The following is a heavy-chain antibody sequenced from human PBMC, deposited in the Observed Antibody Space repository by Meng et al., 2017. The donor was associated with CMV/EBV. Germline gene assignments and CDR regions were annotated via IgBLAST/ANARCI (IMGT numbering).Heavy chain of an antibody. D-gene: IGHD4-23*01. CDR3: ARVLRWNGVIDY. CDR1: GCSLSSNY. CDR2: IYTSGSS. J-gene: IGHJ4*02. Sequence: GRGLLNRSDSLSPTCSVSGCSLSSNYGSCSRQPAGKGLEWIGRIYTSGSSNYNPSLKSRVNMSVDTSKNQFSLKLSSVTAADTAVYYCARVLRWNGVIDYWGQGTLVTVSS. V-gene: IGHV4-4*07.